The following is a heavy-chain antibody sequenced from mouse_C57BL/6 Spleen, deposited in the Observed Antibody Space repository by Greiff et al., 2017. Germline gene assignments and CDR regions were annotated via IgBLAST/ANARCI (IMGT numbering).Heavy chain of an antibody. D-gene: IGHD2-4*01. CDR1: GYAFSSYW. Sequence: VQLQQSGAELVKPGASVKISCKASGYAFSSYWMNWVKQRPGKGLEWIGQIYPGDGDTNYNGKFKGKATLTADKSSSTAYMQLSSLTSEDSAVYFCARSGGIYYDYDGFAYWGQGTLVTVSA. CDR2: IYPGDGDT. V-gene: IGHV1-80*01. CDR3: ARSGGIYYDYDGFAY. J-gene: IGHJ3*01.